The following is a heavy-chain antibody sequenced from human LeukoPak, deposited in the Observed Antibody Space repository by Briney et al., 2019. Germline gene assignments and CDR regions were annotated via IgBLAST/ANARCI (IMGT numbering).Heavy chain of an antibody. D-gene: IGHD3-9*01. V-gene: IGHV1-24*01. CDR2: FDPEDGET. Sequence: ASVKVSCKVSGYPLTELSMHWVRQAPGKGLEWMGGFDPEDGETIYAQKFQGRVTMTEDTSTDTAYMELSSLRSEDTAVYYCATTGYYDILTGYRAFDYWGQGTLVTVSS. J-gene: IGHJ4*02. CDR1: GYPLTELS. CDR3: ATTGYYDILTGYRAFDY.